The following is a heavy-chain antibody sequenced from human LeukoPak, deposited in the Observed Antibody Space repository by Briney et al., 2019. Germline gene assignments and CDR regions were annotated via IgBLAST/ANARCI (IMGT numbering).Heavy chain of an antibody. D-gene: IGHD6-19*01. CDR2: ISAYNGNT. CDR3: ARANFDGAVAGTRGVKNYYYYGMDV. Sequence: GASVKVSCKASGYTFTSYGISWVRQAPGQGLEWMGWISAYNGNTNYAQKLQGRVTMTTDTSTSTAYMELRSLRSDDTAVYYCARANFDGAVAGTRGVKNYYYYGMDVWGQGTTVTVSS. J-gene: IGHJ6*02. CDR1: GYTFTSYG. V-gene: IGHV1-18*01.